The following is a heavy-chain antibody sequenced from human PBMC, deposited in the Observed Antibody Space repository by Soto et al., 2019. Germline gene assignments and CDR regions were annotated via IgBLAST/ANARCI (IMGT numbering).Heavy chain of an antibody. Sequence: PSETLSLTCAVPSGSISSSNWWSWVRQPPGKGLEWIGEIYHSGSTNYNPSLKSRVTISVDKSKNQFSLKLSSVTAADTAVYYCARALTMVRGARNWFDPWGQGTLVTVSS. D-gene: IGHD3-10*01. V-gene: IGHV4-4*02. J-gene: IGHJ5*02. CDR1: SGSISSSNW. CDR3: ARALTMVRGARNWFDP. CDR2: IYHSGST.